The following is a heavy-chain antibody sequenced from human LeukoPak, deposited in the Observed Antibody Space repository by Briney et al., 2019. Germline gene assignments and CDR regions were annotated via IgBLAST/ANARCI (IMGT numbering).Heavy chain of an antibody. D-gene: IGHD1-26*01. V-gene: IGHV1-18*01. Sequence: ASVKVSCKASGYTFMKYGFSWVRQAPGQGLEWLGWISTYNGNTKYAEKFQGRVTMTTDTSTSTAYMELRSLRSDDTAVYHCARDPKWEGWNTEGRVMDVWGQGTTVTVPS. J-gene: IGHJ6*02. CDR1: GYTFMKYG. CDR3: ARDPKWEGWNTEGRVMDV. CDR2: ISTYNGNT.